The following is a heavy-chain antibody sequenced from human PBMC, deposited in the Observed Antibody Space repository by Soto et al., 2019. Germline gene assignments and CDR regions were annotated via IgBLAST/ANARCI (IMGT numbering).Heavy chain of an antibody. CDR3: ARGYCSGGNCYSGMDV. Sequence: SVKVSCKASGGTFSTHAIIWVRQAPGHGLEWMGGIIPISGTTYYTQKFQGRVAITADEPTSTAFMELSSLKSDDTAVFYCARGYCSGGNCYSGMDVWGQGTMVTVSS. CDR2: IIPISGTT. J-gene: IGHJ6*02. CDR1: GGTFSTHA. V-gene: IGHV1-69*13. D-gene: IGHD2-15*01.